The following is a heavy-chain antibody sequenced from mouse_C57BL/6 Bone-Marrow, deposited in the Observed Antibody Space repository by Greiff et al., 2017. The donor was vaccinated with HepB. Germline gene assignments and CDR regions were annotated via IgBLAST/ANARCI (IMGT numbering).Heavy chain of an antibody. Sequence: QVQLQQPGAELVKPGASVKMSCKASGYTFTSYWITWVKQRPGQGLEWIGDIYPGSGSTNYNEKFKSKATLTVDTSSSTAYMQLSSLTSEDSAVYYCARPDYYGSSYWDFDVWGTGTTVTVSS. J-gene: IGHJ1*03. CDR1: GYTFTSYW. D-gene: IGHD1-1*01. V-gene: IGHV1-55*01. CDR2: IYPGSGST. CDR3: ARPDYYGSSYWDFDV.